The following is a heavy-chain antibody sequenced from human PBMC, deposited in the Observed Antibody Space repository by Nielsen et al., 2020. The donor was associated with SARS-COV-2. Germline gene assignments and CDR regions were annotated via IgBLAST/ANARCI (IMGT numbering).Heavy chain of an antibody. J-gene: IGHJ4*02. CDR1: AYTFSNFG. V-gene: IGHV1-18*01. CDR3: ARWRTYGNGWDF. CDR2: ISGFNGNT. D-gene: IGHD6-19*01. Sequence: ASVKVSCKASAYTFSNFGLSWVRQAPGRGLEWIGWISGFNGNTNYLQKFKGRVTMTTHSSTGTVYMELRSLSADDTAIYYCARWRTYGNGWDFWGQGTLVTVSS.